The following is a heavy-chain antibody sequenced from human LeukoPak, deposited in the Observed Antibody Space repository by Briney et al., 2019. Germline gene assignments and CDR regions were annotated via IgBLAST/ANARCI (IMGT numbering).Heavy chain of an antibody. CDR1: GFTFDNYA. CDR3: VKDVFLGFCSGGSCSAHFDY. J-gene: IGHJ4*02. Sequence: AGGYLSLYCAASGFTFDNYAMLRVPHVPGQGLEWVSDISWNSGRIVNVESVKGRFTVSRDNAKNSLYLQIDSLRPEEMGLYYCVKDVFLGFCSGGSCSAHFDYWGQGTLVTVSS. V-gene: IGHV3-9*03. D-gene: IGHD2-15*01. CDR2: ISWNSGRI.